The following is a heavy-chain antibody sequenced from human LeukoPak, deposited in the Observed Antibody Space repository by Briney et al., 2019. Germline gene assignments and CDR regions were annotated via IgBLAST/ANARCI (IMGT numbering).Heavy chain of an antibody. D-gene: IGHD3-22*01. CDR2: IRYDGSKK. CDR3: AKAYYDSSGSPFDY. Sequence: GSLRLSCAASGITFNAYGMHWVRQAPGKGLEWVTFIRYDGSKKKYADSVRGRFSISRDISKNTLYLEMNSLRVEDTAVYYCAKAYYDSSGSPFDYWGQGTLVTVSS. CDR1: GITFNAYG. J-gene: IGHJ4*02. V-gene: IGHV3-30*02.